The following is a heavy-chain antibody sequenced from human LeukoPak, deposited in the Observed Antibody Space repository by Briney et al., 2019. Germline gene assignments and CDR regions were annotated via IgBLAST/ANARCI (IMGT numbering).Heavy chain of an antibody. CDR3: ARDSPYSYGGYYYYYMDV. CDR1: GFTFSSYW. D-gene: IGHD5-18*01. V-gene: IGHV3-7*01. J-gene: IGHJ6*03. Sequence: GGSLRLSCAASGFTFSSYWMSWVRQAPGKGLEWVANIKQDGSEKYYVDSVKGRFTISRDNAKNSLYLQMNSLRAEDAAVYYCARDSPYSYGGYYYYYMDVWGKGTTVTISS. CDR2: IKQDGSEK.